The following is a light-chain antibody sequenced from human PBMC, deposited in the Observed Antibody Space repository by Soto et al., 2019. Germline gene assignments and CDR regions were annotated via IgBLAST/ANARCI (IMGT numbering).Light chain of an antibody. CDR2: GDN. CDR3: QSYDSSLNRV. Sequence: QSVLTQPPSVSGAPGHRITISCTGSSPNIGARYDVHWYRQLPAAAPKPLLFGDNNRPSGVPDRFSGSKSGTSASLAITGLQADDEADYYCQSYDSSLNRVFGTGTKVTVL. CDR1: SPNIGARYD. J-gene: IGLJ1*01. V-gene: IGLV1-40*01.